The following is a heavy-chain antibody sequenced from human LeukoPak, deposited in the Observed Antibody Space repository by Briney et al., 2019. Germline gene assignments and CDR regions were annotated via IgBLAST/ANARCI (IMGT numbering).Heavy chain of an antibody. J-gene: IGHJ4*02. Sequence: GGSLRLSCAASGFTFSSYGMHWVRQAQGKGLEWVAFIRYDGSNKYYADSVKGRFTISRDNSKNTLYLQMNSLRAEDTAVYYCARVLSPNYYDSSGYVYWGQGTLVTVSS. D-gene: IGHD3-22*01. CDR2: IRYDGSNK. CDR1: GFTFSSYG. V-gene: IGHV3-30*02. CDR3: ARVLSPNYYDSSGYVY.